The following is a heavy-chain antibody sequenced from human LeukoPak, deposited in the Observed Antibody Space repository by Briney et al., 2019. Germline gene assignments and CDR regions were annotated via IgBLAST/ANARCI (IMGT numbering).Heavy chain of an antibody. V-gene: IGHV4-34*01. J-gene: IGHJ6*03. CDR1: SGSFSGYY. Sequence: SETLSLTCAVSSGSFSGYYWSWIRQPPGRGLEWVGEINHSGNFNYNPSLNSRVTMSADTSSNQVFLKLKSVTAADSAVYYCARSLYYYQFLDLWGKGNTVTVSS. CDR3: ARSLYYYQFLDL. CDR2: INHSGNF.